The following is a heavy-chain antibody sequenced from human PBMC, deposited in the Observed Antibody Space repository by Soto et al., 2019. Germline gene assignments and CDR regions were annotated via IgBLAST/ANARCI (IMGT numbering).Heavy chain of an antibody. Sequence: QVQLQESGPGLVKPSQTLSLTCTVSGGSISSGGYYWSWIRQHPGKGLEWIGYIYYSGSTYYNPSLTSRVTISVDTSKNQFSLKLSSVTAADTAVYYCAARLTTVTTLGDDAFDIWGQGTMVTVSS. J-gene: IGHJ3*02. CDR3: AARLTTVTTLGDDAFDI. CDR2: IYYSGST. V-gene: IGHV4-31*03. D-gene: IGHD4-4*01. CDR1: GGSISSGGYY.